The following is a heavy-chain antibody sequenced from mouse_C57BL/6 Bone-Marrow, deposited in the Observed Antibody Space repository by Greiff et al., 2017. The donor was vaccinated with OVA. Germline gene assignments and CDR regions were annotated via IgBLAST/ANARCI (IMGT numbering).Heavy chain of an antibody. V-gene: IGHV1-15*01. J-gene: IGHJ3*01. Sequence: QVQLKESGAELVRPGASVTLSCKASGYTFTDYEMHWVKQTPVHGLEWIGAIDPETGGTAYNQKFKGKAILTADKSSSTAYMELRSLTSEDSAVYYCTRSYGYGAYWGQGTLVTVSA. CDR2: IDPETGGT. CDR3: TRSYGYGAY. CDR1: GYTFTDYE. D-gene: IGHD2-2*01.